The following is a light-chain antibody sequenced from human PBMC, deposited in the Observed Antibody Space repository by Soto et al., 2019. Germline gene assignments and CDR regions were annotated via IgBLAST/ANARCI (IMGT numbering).Light chain of an antibody. CDR2: DSS. CDR3: QQYNSAPRT. CDR1: QGISNY. V-gene: IGKV1-27*01. J-gene: IGKJ2*01. Sequence: DIQMTQSPSSLSVSVGDRVTITCRASQGISNYLAWFQQKPGKVTELLIYDSSTLQSGVPSRFSGSGSGKNFTRTISSLEPEDVATYYCQQYNSAPRTFGQGTKLEIK.